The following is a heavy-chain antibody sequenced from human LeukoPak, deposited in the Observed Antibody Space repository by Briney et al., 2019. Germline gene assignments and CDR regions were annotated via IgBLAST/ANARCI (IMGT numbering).Heavy chain of an antibody. J-gene: IGHJ4*02. V-gene: IGHV4-34*01. CDR3: ARTTMMVTGPWNYLDY. CDR2: IYYSGST. Sequence: PSETLSLTCAVYGGSFSGYYWSWIRQPPGKGLEWIGNIYYSGSTYYNPSLKSRVTISVDKSRNQFSLKLTSVTAADTAVYYCARTTMMVTGPWNYLDYWGPGTLVIVSS. D-gene: IGHD4-23*01. CDR1: GGSFSGYY.